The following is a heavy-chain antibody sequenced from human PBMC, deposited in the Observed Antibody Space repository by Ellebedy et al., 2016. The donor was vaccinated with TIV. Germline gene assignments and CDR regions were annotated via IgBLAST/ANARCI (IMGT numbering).Heavy chain of an antibody. CDR3: ARGVSDFDY. CDR1: GGSISSSSYY. J-gene: IGHJ4*02. CDR2: IYYSGST. V-gene: IGHV4-39*07. D-gene: IGHD2-8*01. Sequence: SETLSLXXTVSGGSISSSSYYWGWIRQPPGKGLEWIGSIYYSGSTYYNPSLKGRVTISIDTSKNQFSLKLSSVTAADTAVYYCARGVSDFDYWGQGTLVTVSS.